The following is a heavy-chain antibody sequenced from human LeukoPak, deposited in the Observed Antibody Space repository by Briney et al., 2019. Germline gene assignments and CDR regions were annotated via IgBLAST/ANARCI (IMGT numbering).Heavy chain of an antibody. Sequence: SETLSLTCTVSGGSISSFYWSWIRQPPGRGLEWIGYIYYSGSTNYNPSLKSRVTISVDTSKNQFSLKLSSVTAADTAVYYCARRGSGASLEYYFDLWGRGTLVTVSS. CDR1: GGSISSFY. CDR2: IYYSGST. D-gene: IGHD1-14*01. J-gene: IGHJ2*01. CDR3: ARRGSGASLEYYFDL. V-gene: IGHV4-59*08.